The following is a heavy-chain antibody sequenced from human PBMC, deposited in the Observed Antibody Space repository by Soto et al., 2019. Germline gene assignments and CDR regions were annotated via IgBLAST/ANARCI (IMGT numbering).Heavy chain of an antibody. Sequence: SVKVSCKASGGTFSSYTISWVRQAPGQGLEWMGRIIPILGIANYAQKFQGRVTITADKSTSTAYMELSSLRSEDTAVYYCARVKGSIAYCSGGSCPGHNYYYYGMDVWG. CDR2: IIPILGIA. CDR1: GGTFSSYT. D-gene: IGHD2-15*01. V-gene: IGHV1-69*02. J-gene: IGHJ6*02. CDR3: ARVKGSIAYCSGGSCPGHNYYYYGMDV.